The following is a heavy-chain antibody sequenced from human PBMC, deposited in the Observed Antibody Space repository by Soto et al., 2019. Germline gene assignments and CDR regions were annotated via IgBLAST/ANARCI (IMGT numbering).Heavy chain of an antibody. Sequence: ASVKVSCKASGYAFTSYGISWVRQAPGQGLEWMGWISVYNGDTNYAQKLQGRVTMTTDTSTSTAYMELRSLRSDDTAVYYCARENIAVAGYEDDAFDIWGQGTMVTVSS. CDR2: ISVYNGDT. D-gene: IGHD6-19*01. CDR3: ARENIAVAGYEDDAFDI. J-gene: IGHJ3*02. V-gene: IGHV1-18*01. CDR1: GYAFTSYG.